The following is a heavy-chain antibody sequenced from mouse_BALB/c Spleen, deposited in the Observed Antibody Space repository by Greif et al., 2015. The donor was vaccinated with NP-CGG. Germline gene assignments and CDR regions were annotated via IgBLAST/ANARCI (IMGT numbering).Heavy chain of an antibody. CDR1: GFTFSSYA. J-gene: IGHJ4*01. D-gene: IGHD2-14*01. CDR3: ARANRYDEGAMDY. CDR2: ISSGGSYT. Sequence: DVMLVESGGGLVKPGGSLKLSCAASGFTFSSYAMSWVRQSPEKRLEWVAEISSGGSYTYYPDTVTGRFTISRDNAKNTLYLEMSSLRSEDTAMYYCARANRYDEGAMDYWGQGTSVTVSS. V-gene: IGHV5-9-4*01.